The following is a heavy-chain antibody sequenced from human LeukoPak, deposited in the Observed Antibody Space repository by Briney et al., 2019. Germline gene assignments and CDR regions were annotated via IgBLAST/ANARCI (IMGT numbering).Heavy chain of an antibody. Sequence: GASVKVSCKASGYTFTSYYMHWVRQAPGQGLEWMGIINPSGGSTSYAQKFQGRVTMTRDTSTSTVYMELSSLRSEDTAVYHCARAPRGNWFDPWGQGTLVTVSS. CDR2: INPSGGST. J-gene: IGHJ5*02. V-gene: IGHV1-46*01. CDR3: ARAPRGNWFDP. CDR1: GYTFTSYY.